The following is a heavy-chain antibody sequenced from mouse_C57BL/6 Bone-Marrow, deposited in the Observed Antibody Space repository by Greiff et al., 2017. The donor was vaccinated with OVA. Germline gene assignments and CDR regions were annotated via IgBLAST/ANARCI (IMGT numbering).Heavy chain of an antibody. D-gene: IGHD4-1*01. Sequence: VQLQESGAELARPGASVKLSCKASGYTFTSYGISWVKQRTGQGLEWIGEIYPRSGNTYYNEKFKGKATLTADKSSSTAYMELRSLTSEDSAVYFCAREDWEGDYFDYWGQGTTLTVSS. CDR3: AREDWEGDYFDY. J-gene: IGHJ2*01. CDR1: GYTFTSYG. V-gene: IGHV1-81*01. CDR2: IYPRSGNT.